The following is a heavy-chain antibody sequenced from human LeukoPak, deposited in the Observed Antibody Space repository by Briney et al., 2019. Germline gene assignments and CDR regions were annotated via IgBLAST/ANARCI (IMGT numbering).Heavy chain of an antibody. CDR2: ISSSSSYI. D-gene: IGHD6-13*01. CDR3: AVGIAAAGYPY. CDR1: GFTFSSYS. Sequence: GGSLRLSCAASGFTFSSYSMNWVRQAPGKGLEWVSSISSSSSYIYYADSVKGRFTISRDNAKNLLYLQMNSLRAEDTAVYYCAVGIAAAGYPYWGQGTLVTVSS. V-gene: IGHV3-21*01. J-gene: IGHJ4*02.